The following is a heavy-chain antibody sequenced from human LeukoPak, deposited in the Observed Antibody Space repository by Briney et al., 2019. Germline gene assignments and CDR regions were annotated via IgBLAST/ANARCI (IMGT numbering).Heavy chain of an antibody. D-gene: IGHD3-22*01. Sequence: GRSLRLSCAASGFTFSSYGMHWVRQAPGKGLEWVAVIWYDGSNKYYADSVKGRFTISRDNSKNTLYLQMNSLRAEDTAVYYCARDGTPYDSSGYYYLWGQGTLVTVSS. V-gene: IGHV3-33*01. CDR3: ARDGTPYDSSGYYYL. CDR1: GFTFSSYG. CDR2: IWYDGSNK. J-gene: IGHJ4*02.